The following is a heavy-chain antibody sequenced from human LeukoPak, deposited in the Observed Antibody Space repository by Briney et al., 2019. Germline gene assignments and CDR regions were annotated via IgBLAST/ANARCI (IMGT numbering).Heavy chain of an antibody. J-gene: IGHJ4*02. CDR3: ARDRGYSGYDYSFDY. CDR2: IIPIFGTA. V-gene: IGHV1-69*13. Sequence: ASVKVSCKASGGTFSSYAISWVRQAPGQGLEWVGGIIPIFGTANYAQKFQGRVTITADESTSTAYMELSSLRSEDTAVYYCARDRGYSGYDYSFDYWGQGTLVTVSS. CDR1: GGTFSSYA. D-gene: IGHD5-12*01.